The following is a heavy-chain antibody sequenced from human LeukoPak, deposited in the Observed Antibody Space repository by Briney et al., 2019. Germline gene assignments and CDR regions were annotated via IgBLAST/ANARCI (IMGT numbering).Heavy chain of an antibody. Sequence: ASVKVSCKASGYTFTGYYMHWVRQAPGQGLEWMGGIIPIFGTANYAQKLQGRVTMTTDTSTSTAYMELRSLRSDDTAVYYCARVVSVGEQWLVSGFDYWGQGTLVTVSS. D-gene: IGHD6-19*01. CDR1: GYTFTGYY. J-gene: IGHJ4*02. CDR2: IIPIFGTA. V-gene: IGHV1-18*04. CDR3: ARVVSVGEQWLVSGFDY.